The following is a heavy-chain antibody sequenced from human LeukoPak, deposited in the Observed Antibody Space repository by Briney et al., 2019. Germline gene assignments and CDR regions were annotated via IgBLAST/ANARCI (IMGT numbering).Heavy chain of an antibody. CDR1: GLTFSSHG. CDR3: AKDRLTEAYGMEV. CDR2: IRNDGSHK. Sequence: GGSLRLSCAASGLTFSSHGMHWVRQAPGKGLEWVAVIRNDGSHKYYGDSVKGRFTISRDNSKDTLYLQINSLRPEGTAVYYCAKDRLTEAYGMEVWGQGTTVTVSS. V-gene: IGHV3-30*18. J-gene: IGHJ6*02.